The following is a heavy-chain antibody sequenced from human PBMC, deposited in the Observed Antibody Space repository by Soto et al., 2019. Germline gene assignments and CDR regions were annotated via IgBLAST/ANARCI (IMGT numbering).Heavy chain of an antibody. CDR3: AREKRGTANYYGMDV. D-gene: IGHD1-1*01. CDR2: IYSGGST. Sequence: EVQLVESGGGLIQPGGSLRLSCAASGFTVSSNYMSWVRQAPGKGLEWVSVIYSGGSTYYADSVKGRFTISRDNSKNTLYLQMNRLRAEDTAVYYCAREKRGTANYYGMDVWGQGTTVTVSS. V-gene: IGHV3-53*01. J-gene: IGHJ6*02. CDR1: GFTVSSNY.